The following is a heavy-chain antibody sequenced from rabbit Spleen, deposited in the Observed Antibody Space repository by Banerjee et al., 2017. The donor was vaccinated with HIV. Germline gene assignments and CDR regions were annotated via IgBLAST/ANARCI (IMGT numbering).Heavy chain of an antibody. D-gene: IGHD1-1*01. V-gene: IGHV1S47*01. CDR1: GFDFNSYY. Sequence: QERLVESGGGLVQPEGSLTLTCKASGFDFNSYYIQWVRQAPGKGLEWIGYIDPIFGITNYAVSVKGRFTISRDNTQNTLYLQLNSLTAADTATYFCVRNYVNVFDPWGQGTLVTVS. CDR2: IDPIFGIT. J-gene: IGHJ2*01. CDR3: VRNYVNVFDP.